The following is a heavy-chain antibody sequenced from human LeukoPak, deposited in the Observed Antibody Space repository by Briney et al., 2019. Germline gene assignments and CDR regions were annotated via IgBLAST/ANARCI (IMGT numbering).Heavy chain of an antibody. CDR1: GYTFTGYY. CDR3: ARLGGYSYGFWSYYYGMDV. Sequence: ASVKVSCKASGYTFTGYYMHWVRQAPGQGLEWMGWINPNSGGTNYAQKFQGRVTMTRDTSISTAYMEPSRLRSDDTAVYYCARLGGYSYGFWSYYYGMDVWGQGTTVTVSS. J-gene: IGHJ6*02. V-gene: IGHV1-2*02. CDR2: INPNSGGT. D-gene: IGHD5-18*01.